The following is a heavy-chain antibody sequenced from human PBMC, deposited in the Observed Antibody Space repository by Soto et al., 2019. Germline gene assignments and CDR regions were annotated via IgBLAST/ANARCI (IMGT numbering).Heavy chain of an antibody. V-gene: IGHV2-5*02. CDR3: ALAITMVRGVIKPTFDY. D-gene: IGHD3-10*01. J-gene: IGHJ4*02. Sequence: GSGPTLVNPTQTLTLTCTFSGFSLSTSGVGVGWIRQPPGKALEWLALIYWDDDKRYSPSLKSRLTITKDTSKNQVVLTMTNMDPVDTATYYCALAITMVRGVIKPTFDYWGQGTLVTVSS. CDR2: IYWDDDK. CDR1: GFSLSTSGVG.